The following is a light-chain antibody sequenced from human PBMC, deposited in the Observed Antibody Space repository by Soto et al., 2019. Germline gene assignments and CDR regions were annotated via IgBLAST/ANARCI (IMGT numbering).Light chain of an antibody. CDR3: QHAKYFSQT. CDR1: QSISSW. CDR2: KAS. Sequence: DIQMTQSPSTLSASVGDRVTITCRASQSISSWLAWYQLKPGKVPKLLIYKASSLESGDPSRFSGSGSGTQITLTINRPPPDYFAQYSLQHAKYFSQTFGQRNKVEIK. J-gene: IGKJ1*01. V-gene: IGKV1-5*03.